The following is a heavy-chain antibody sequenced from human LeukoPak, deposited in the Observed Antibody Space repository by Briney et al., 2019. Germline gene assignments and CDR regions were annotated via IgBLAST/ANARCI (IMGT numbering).Heavy chain of an antibody. CDR2: IYYSGST. J-gene: IGHJ4*02. V-gene: IGHV4-59*01. D-gene: IGHD4-17*01. CDR1: GGSISSYY. Sequence: PSETLSLTCTVSGGSISSYYWSWIRQPPGKGLEWIGYIYYSGSTNYNPSLKSRVTISVDTSKNQFSLKLSSMTAADTAVYYCARGSRTVPFDYWGQGTLVTVSS. CDR3: ARGSRTVPFDY.